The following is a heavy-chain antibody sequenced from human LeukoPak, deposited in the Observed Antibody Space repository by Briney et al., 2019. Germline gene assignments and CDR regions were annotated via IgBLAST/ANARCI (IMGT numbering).Heavy chain of an antibody. J-gene: IGHJ3*02. CDR1: GFTFSSYA. D-gene: IGHD2-2*02. V-gene: IGHV3-23*01. CDR2: ISGSGDTT. Sequence: GGSLRLSCAASGFTFSSYAMNWVRQAPGKGLEWVSVISGSGDTTYYADSVKGRFTISRDNSKNTLYLQMNSLRAEDTAVYYCAKGLGYCSSSSCYTRAFDIWGQGTMVTVSS. CDR3: AKGLGYCSSSSCYTRAFDI.